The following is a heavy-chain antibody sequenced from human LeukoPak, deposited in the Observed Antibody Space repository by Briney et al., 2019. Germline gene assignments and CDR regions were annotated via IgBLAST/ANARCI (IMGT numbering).Heavy chain of an antibody. CDR2: INSDGSYT. D-gene: IGHD1-1*01. Sequence: GGSLRLSCVASGFSFSNYWMYWGRQAPGKGLVWVSRINSDGSYTDYADSAKGRFTISRDNAKDTLYLQMNSLRADDTAVYYCARADNWQSGGAWGQGTLVTVPS. CDR3: ARADNWQSGGA. V-gene: IGHV3-74*01. J-gene: IGHJ5*02. CDR1: GFSFSNYW.